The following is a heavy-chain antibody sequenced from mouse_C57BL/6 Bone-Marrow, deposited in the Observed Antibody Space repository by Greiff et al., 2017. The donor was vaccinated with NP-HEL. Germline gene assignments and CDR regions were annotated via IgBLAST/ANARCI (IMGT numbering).Heavy chain of an antibody. CDR2: ISSGGSYT. CDR3: ARPGCFYAMDY. J-gene: IGHJ4*01. CDR1: GFTFSSYG. V-gene: IGHV5-6*01. Sequence: DVHLVESGGDLVKPGGSLKLSCAASGFTFSSYGMSWVRQTPDKRLEWVATISSGGSYTYYPDSVKGRFTISRDNAKNTLYLQMSSLKSEDTAMYYCARPGCFYAMDYWGQGTSVTVSS.